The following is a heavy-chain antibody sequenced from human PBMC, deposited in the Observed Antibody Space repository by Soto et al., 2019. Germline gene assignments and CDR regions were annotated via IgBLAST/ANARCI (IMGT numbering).Heavy chain of an antibody. CDR2: IDHSGNT. D-gene: IGHD3-16*01. CDR3: ARGITFGGVVFDD. Sequence: QVQLQESGPGLVKPSGTLSLTCSVSNGSISNNDWWRWVRQPPGKVLDWIGEIDHSGNTNYNPSLKSRVTILVDKSKNQFALKLTSVTAADTAVYYCARGITFGGVVFDDWGQGTLVTVSS. J-gene: IGHJ4*02. CDR1: NGSISNNDW. V-gene: IGHV4-4*02.